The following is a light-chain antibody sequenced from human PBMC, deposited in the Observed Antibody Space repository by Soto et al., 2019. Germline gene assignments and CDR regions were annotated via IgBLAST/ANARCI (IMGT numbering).Light chain of an antibody. CDR3: QQSYSTPT. CDR2: AAS. J-gene: IGKJ1*01. V-gene: IGKV1-39*01. CDR1: QSISRW. Sequence: DIQLTQSPSVLSASVGDTGTVTCRASQSISRWLAWYQQKPGRAPKLLIYAASSLQSGVPSRFSGSGSGTDFTLTISSLQPEDFATYYCQQSYSTPTFGQGTKVDIK.